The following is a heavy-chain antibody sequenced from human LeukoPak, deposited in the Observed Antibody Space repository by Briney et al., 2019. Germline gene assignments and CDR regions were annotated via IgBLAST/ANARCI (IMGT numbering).Heavy chain of an antibody. D-gene: IGHD2-2*02. Sequence: GASLRLSCAASGFTFSSYAMSWVRPAPGKGLEWVSAICGSGGSTYYADSVKGRFTISRDNSKTTLYLQMNSLRAEDTAVYYCAKDQMPNYLLLYEYWFDPWGQGTLVTVSS. CDR2: ICGSGGST. V-gene: IGHV3-23*01. J-gene: IGHJ5*02. CDR3: AKDQMPNYLLLYEYWFDP. CDR1: GFTFSSYA.